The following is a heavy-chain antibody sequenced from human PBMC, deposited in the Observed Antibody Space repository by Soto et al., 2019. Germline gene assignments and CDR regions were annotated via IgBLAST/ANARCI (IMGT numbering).Heavy chain of an antibody. D-gene: IGHD2-2*02. J-gene: IGHJ6*02. Sequence: GGSLRLSCAASGFTFSNAWMSWVRQAPGKGLEWVGRIKSKTGGGTTDYAAPVKGRFTISRDDSKNTLYLQMNSLKTEDTAVYYCTTDIGDIVVVPAAIPVLGPPYGMDVWGQGTTVTVSS. CDR3: TTDIGDIVVVPAAIPVLGPPYGMDV. CDR2: IKSKTGGGTT. CDR1: GFTFSNAW. V-gene: IGHV3-15*01.